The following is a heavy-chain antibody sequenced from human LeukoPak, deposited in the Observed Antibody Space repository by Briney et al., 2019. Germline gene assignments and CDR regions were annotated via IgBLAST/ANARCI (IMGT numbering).Heavy chain of an antibody. Sequence: ASVKVSCKASGYTFTSYGISWVRQAPGQGLEWMGWINPNSGGTNYAQKFQGRVTMTRDTSISTAYMELSRLRSDDTAVYYCARGYRWLHDYWGQGTLVTVSS. J-gene: IGHJ4*02. D-gene: IGHD5-24*01. V-gene: IGHV1-2*02. CDR3: ARGYRWLHDY. CDR1: GYTFTSYG. CDR2: INPNSGGT.